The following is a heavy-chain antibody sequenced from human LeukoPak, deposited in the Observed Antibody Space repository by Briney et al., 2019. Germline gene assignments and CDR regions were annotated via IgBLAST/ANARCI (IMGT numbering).Heavy chain of an antibody. V-gene: IGHV4-59*01. CDR3: ARDPRGYGPAEYFQH. J-gene: IGHJ1*01. Sequence: SETLSLTCSVSGGSISPYYWSWVRQPPWKGLEWIGYVSYSGSADYNPSLKSRVIISIDTSKNQFSLRLSSLTAADTAVYYCARDPRGYGPAEYFQHWGQGTLVTVSS. CDR2: VSYSGSA. D-gene: IGHD5-12*01. CDR1: GGSISPYY.